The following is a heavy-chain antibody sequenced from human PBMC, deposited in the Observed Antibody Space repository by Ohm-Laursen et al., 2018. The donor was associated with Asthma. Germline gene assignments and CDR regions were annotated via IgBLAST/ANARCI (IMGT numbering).Heavy chain of an antibody. CDR2: ILYDGSYK. CDR1: GFTFSNYA. J-gene: IGHJ4*02. Sequence: SLRLSCAATGFTFSNYAINWVRQPPGKGLEWVGVILYDGSYKYYADSVKGRFTISRDNSKNTLYLQMNSLRAEDTAVYYCARDEIGFCSGGSCYPRYWGQGTLVSVSS. D-gene: IGHD2-15*01. CDR3: ARDEIGFCSGGSCYPRY. V-gene: IGHV3-30*03.